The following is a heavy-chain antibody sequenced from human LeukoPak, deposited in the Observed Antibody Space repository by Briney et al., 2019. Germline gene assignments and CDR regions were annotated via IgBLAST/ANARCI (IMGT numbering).Heavy chain of an antibody. J-gene: IGHJ6*02. V-gene: IGHV3-48*01. CDR3: ARPQGRYYYYGMDV. Sequence: GGSLRLSCAASGFTFSSYSMNWVRQAPGKGLEWVSYISSSSSTIYYADSVKGRFTISRDNAKNSLFLQMNSLRAEDTAVYYCARPQGRYYYYGMDVWGQGTTVTVSS. CDR1: GFTFSSYS. D-gene: IGHD7-27*01. CDR2: ISSSSSTI.